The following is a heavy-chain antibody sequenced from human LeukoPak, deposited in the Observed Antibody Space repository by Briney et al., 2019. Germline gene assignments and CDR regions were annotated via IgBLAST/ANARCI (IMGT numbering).Heavy chain of an antibody. CDR1: GYTVTSYG. J-gene: IGHJ4*02. CDR2: ISAYTGNT. CDR3: ARFLDRDGYNFFDY. V-gene: IGHV1-18*01. D-gene: IGHD5-24*01. Sequence: ASVKVSCRASGYTVTSYGITWVGQAPGQGLEWMGWISAYTGNTRYAQKLQGRVTMTTDTSTSTAYVELRSLRSDDTAVYYCARFLDRDGYNFFDYWGQGTLVTVSS.